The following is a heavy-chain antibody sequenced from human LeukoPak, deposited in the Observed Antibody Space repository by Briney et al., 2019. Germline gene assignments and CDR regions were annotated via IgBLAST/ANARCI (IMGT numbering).Heavy chain of an antibody. CDR3: VRQYYYGSGSYLWAPDY. CDR1: GFTFSSYW. D-gene: IGHD3-10*01. CDR2: ISSSGSTI. V-gene: IGHV3-48*04. Sequence: GGSLRLSCAASGFTFSSYWMNWVRQAPGKGLEWVSYISSSGSTIYYADSVKGRFTSSRDNVKNSLYLQMNSLRAEDTAVYYCVRQYYYGSGSYLWAPDYWGQGTLVTVSS. J-gene: IGHJ4*02.